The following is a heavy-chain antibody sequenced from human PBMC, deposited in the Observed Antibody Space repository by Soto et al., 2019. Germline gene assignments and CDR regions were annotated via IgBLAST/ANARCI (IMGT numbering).Heavy chain of an antibody. CDR2: ISGSGGST. CDR1: GFTFSSYA. V-gene: IGHV3-23*01. Sequence: PGGSPRLSCAASGFTFSSYAMSWVRQAPGKGLAWVSAISGSGGSTYYADSVKGRFTISRDNSKNTLYLQMNSLRAEDTAVYYCAKGDYYESSTYYPLAFDYWGQGTLVTVSS. D-gene: IGHD3-22*01. J-gene: IGHJ4*02. CDR3: AKGDYYESSTYYPLAFDY.